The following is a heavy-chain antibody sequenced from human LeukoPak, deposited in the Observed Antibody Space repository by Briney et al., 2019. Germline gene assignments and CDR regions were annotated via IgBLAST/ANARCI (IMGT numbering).Heavy chain of an antibody. CDR3: TTEGPFDSSGYSVSPY. CDR2: IKSKTDGGTT. Sequence: GGSLRVSCAASGFTFSNAWMSWVRQAPGKGLEWVGRIKSKTDGGTTDYAAPVKGRFTISRDDSKNTLHLQMNSLKTEDTAVYYCTTEGPFDSSGYSVSPYWGQGTLVTVSS. V-gene: IGHV3-15*01. J-gene: IGHJ4*02. D-gene: IGHD3-22*01. CDR1: GFTFSNAW.